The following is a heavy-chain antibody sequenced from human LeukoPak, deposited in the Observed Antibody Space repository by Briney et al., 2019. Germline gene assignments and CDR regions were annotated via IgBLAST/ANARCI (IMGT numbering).Heavy chain of an antibody. J-gene: IGHJ4*02. CDR2: ITSRGEST. D-gene: IGHD3-22*01. CDR3: ARDRPNYYGSDGHYYRRDGDY. Sequence: GGSPRLSCAASGFTFSIYAMSWVRQAPGKGLQWVSSITSRGESTWYVDSVKGRFTITRDNSENTLYLQMHSLRAEDTAVYYCARDRPNYYGSDGHYYRRDGDYWGRGTLVSVSS. V-gene: IGHV3-23*01. CDR1: GFTFSIYA.